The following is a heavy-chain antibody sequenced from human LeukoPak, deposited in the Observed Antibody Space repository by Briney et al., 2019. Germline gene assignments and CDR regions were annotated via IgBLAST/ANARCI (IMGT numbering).Heavy chain of an antibody. Sequence: ASVKVSCKASGYTFTSYDINWVPQATGQGLEWMGWMNPNSGNTGYAQKFEGRVTMTRNTSISTAYMELSSLRSEDTAVYYCARGRVVKRGSDAFDIWGQGTMVTVSS. CDR3: ARGRVVKRGSDAFDI. V-gene: IGHV1-8*01. CDR1: GYTFTSYD. J-gene: IGHJ3*02. CDR2: MNPNSGNT. D-gene: IGHD2-21*01.